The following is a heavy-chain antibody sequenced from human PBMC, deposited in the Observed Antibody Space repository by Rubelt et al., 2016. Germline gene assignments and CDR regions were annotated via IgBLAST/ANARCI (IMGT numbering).Heavy chain of an antibody. CDR3: ARDNWDKVGQAWYFYGMDV. V-gene: IGHV4-59*02. CDR1: GGSVSGYY. Sequence: QVQLQESGPGQVKPSETLSLTCTVSGGSVSGYYWTWIRQSPGKGLEWIAYIHYSGSTKYDPSLKSRVTISVDQSKHQFSRSWNSVTAADTAVYYCARDNWDKVGQAWYFYGMDVWGLGTAVTVSS. D-gene: IGHD1/OR15-1a*01. CDR2: IHYSGST. J-gene: IGHJ6*02.